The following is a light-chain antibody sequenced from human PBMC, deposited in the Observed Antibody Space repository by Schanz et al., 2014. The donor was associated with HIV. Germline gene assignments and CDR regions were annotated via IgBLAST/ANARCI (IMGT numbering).Light chain of an antibody. CDR2: ADT. CDR1: ASNIGHNY. V-gene: IGLV1-40*01. CDR3: QSFDRSLGRVV. J-gene: IGLJ2*01. Sequence: QSVLTQPPSVSAAPGQRVTISCSGSASNIGHNYVSWFQQFPGTAPKLLIFADTKRPSGVPDRFSGSKSVNSASLAITGLQAEDEADYYCQSFDRSLGRVVFGGGTKLTVL.